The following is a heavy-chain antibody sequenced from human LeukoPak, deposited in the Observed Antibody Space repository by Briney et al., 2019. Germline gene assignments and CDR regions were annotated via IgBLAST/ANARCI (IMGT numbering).Heavy chain of an antibody. J-gene: IGHJ3*01. CDR3: AKDSRSVPRQTNAFDV. V-gene: IGHV6-1*01. CDR1: GDRVSINSAA. D-gene: IGHD4-11*01. Sequence: SQTPSLTFAISGDRVSINSAAWNWIRQSPSRGLEWLGRTYYKSQWYNDYAVSVKSRITVNPDTSKNQYSLQLNSVTPGDTAMYYCAKDSRSVPRQTNAFDVWSQGTMVTVSS. CDR2: TYYKSQWYN.